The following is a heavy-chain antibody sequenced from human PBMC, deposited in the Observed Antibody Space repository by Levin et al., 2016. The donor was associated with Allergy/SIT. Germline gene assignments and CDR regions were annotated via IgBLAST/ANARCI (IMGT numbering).Heavy chain of an antibody. CDR2: INHSGST. CDR3: ARRELFEYYYGSGRSRGPFDY. D-gene: IGHD3-10*01. Sequence: SETLSLTCAVYGGSFSGYYWSWIRQPPGKGLEWIGEINHSGSTNYNPSLKSRVTISVDTSKNQFSLKLSSVTAADTAVYYCARRELFEYYYGSGRSRGPFDYWGQGTLVTVSS. V-gene: IGHV4-34*01. CDR1: GGSFSGYY. J-gene: IGHJ4*02.